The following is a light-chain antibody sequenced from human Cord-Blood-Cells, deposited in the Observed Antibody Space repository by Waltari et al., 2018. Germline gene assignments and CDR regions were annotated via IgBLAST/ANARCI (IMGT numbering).Light chain of an antibody. V-gene: IGKV3-15*01. Sequence: EIVMTQSPATLSVSPVERATLSCRASQSVSSNLAWYQQKPGQAPRLLIYGASTRATGIPARFSGSGSGTEFTLTISSLQSEDFAVYYCQQYNNWPHTFGQGTKLEIK. CDR1: QSVSSN. CDR2: GAS. J-gene: IGKJ2*01. CDR3: QQYNNWPHT.